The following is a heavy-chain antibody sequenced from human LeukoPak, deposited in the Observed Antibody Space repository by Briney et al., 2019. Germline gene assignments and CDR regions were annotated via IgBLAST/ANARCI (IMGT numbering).Heavy chain of an antibody. CDR2: ISYDGSNK. J-gene: IGHJ4*02. CDR3: AEDRRTDFDY. Sequence: GGSLRLSCAASGFTFSSYGMHWVRQAPGKGLEWVAVISYDGSNKYYADSVKGRFTISRDNSKNTLYLQMNSLRAEDTAVYYCAEDRRTDFDYWGQGTLVTVSS. V-gene: IGHV3-30*18. D-gene: IGHD1-14*01. CDR1: GFTFSSYG.